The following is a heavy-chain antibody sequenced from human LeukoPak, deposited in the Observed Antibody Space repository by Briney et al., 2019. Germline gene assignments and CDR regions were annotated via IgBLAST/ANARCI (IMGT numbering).Heavy chain of an antibody. CDR3: ARGKRSGVVNGALWFDP. Sequence: SQTLSLTCTVSGGSISSGSYYWSWIRQPAGKGLEWIGRIYTSGSTNYNPSLKSRVTISVDTSKNQFSLKLSSVTAADTAVYYCARGKRSGVVNGALWFDPWGQGTLVTVSS. CDR1: GGSISSGSYY. D-gene: IGHD3-3*01. J-gene: IGHJ5*02. CDR2: IYTSGST. V-gene: IGHV4-61*02.